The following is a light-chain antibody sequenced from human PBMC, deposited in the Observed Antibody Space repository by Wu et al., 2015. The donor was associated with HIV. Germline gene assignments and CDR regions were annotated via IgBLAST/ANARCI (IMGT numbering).Light chain of an antibody. CDR3: QQYNTYRT. CDR1: QGVGRD. V-gene: IGKV1-13*02. J-gene: IGKJ1*01. Sequence: IQMTQSPSSLSASVGDRVTITCRTSQGVGRDLAWYQHKAGKAPKLLIYDASTLLSGVPSRFSGSGSGTEFTLTISSLQPDDFATYYCQQYNTYRTFGQGTKVEIK. CDR2: DAS.